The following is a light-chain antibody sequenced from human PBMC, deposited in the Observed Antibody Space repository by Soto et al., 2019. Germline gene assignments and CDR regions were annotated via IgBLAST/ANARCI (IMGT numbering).Light chain of an antibody. CDR2: DAS. CDR1: QSVSRS. CDR3: QQRSNWPSIT. V-gene: IGKV3-11*01. J-gene: IGKJ5*01. Sequence: EIVLTQSPGTLSLSPGERATLSCRASQSVSRSLAWYQQKPGQAPRLLVYDASNRATGIPARFSGSGSGTDFTLTINSLEPEDFAVYYCQQRSNWPSITFGQGTRLEIK.